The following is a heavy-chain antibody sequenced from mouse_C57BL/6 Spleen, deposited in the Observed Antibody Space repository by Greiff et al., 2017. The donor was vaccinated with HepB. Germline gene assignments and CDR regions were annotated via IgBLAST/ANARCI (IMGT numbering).Heavy chain of an antibody. CDR3: ARYYSITRGYAMDY. D-gene: IGHD2-5*01. V-gene: IGHV1-64*01. J-gene: IGHJ4*01. Sequence: QVQLQQPGAELVKPGASVKLSCKASGYTFTSYWMHWVKQRPGQGLEWIGMIHPNSGSTNYNEKFKSKATLTVAKSSRTAYMQLSSRTSEDSAVYYCARYYSITRGYAMDYWGQGTSVTVSS. CDR2: IHPNSGST. CDR1: GYTFTSYW.